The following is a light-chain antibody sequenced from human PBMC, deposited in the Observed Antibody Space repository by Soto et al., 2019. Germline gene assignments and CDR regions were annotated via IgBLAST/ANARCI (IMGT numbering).Light chain of an antibody. CDR1: QSISGW. Sequence: DIQMTQSPSTLSASVGDRVTITCRASQSISGWLAWYQQKPGKAPKLLIYDASSLKRGVPSRFSGSGSGTEFILTIGSLQPDDVATYYCQQYDSFSGSFGQGTKVEFK. V-gene: IGKV1-5*01. CDR3: QQYDSFSGS. J-gene: IGKJ1*01. CDR2: DAS.